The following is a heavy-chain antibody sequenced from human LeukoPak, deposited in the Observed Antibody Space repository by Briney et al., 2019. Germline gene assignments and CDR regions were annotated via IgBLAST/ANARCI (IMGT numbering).Heavy chain of an antibody. CDR3: ARDLGQYSYIDS. CDR1: GGSITSGSYY. CDR2: IYYSGTT. Sequence: SETLSLTCTVSGGSITSGSYYWSWIRQHPGKGLEWIGYIYYSGTTYYNPSLKSRVSISEDTSKNQFSLNLSSVTAADTAVYYCARDLGQYSYIDSWGQGTLVTVSS. D-gene: IGHD5-18*01. V-gene: IGHV4-31*03. J-gene: IGHJ4*02.